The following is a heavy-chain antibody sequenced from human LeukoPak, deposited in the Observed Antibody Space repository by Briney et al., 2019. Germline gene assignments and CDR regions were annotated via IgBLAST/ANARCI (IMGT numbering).Heavy chain of an antibody. V-gene: IGHV3-7*01. CDR1: GFSFSSYW. Sequence: GGSLRLSCAASGFSFSSYWMSWVRQAPGKGLEWVADIKQDGSEKYYVDSVKGRFTISRDNSKNTLYLQMNSLRAEDTAVYYCARDINWNYFKWLQPINYYYGMDVWGQGTTVTVSS. CDR2: IKQDGSEK. D-gene: IGHD1-7*01. CDR3: ARDINWNYFKWLQPINYYYGMDV. J-gene: IGHJ6*02.